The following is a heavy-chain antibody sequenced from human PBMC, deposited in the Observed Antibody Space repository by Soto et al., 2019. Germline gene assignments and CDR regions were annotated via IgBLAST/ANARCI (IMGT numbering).Heavy chain of an antibody. D-gene: IGHD2-15*01. CDR3: ARGSPRYCSGGSCPGSDY. CDR1: GGCIGSGSYY. CDR2: IYYSGST. V-gene: IGHV4-39*01. Sequence: NPSETLSLTCTVSGGCIGSGSYYWGGIRQPPGKGLEWIGSIYYSGSTYYNPSLKSRVTISVDTSKNQFSLKLSSVTAADTAVYYCARGSPRYCSGGSCPGSDYWGQGTLVTVSS. J-gene: IGHJ4*02.